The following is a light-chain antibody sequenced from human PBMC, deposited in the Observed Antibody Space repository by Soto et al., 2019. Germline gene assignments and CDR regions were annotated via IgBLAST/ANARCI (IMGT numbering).Light chain of an antibody. CDR2: GAS. V-gene: IGKV3-20*01. Sequence: EIVLTQSPGTLSLSPGERATLSCRASQSISSSYLARYQQKPGQVPRLLVYGASSRDTDIPDRFSGSRSGTYFTVTITTLEPDDFAVYYCQQYGRSPLYTFGPGTKLEIK. CDR1: QSISSSY. CDR3: QQYGRSPLYT. J-gene: IGKJ2*01.